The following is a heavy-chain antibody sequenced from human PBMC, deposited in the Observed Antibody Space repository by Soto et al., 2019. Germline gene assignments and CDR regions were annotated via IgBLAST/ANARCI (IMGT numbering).Heavy chain of an antibody. CDR2: ISGTGDSS. J-gene: IGHJ4*02. CDR3: AKDNGNYGSGSFSH. V-gene: IGHV3-23*01. Sequence: EVQLLASGGGLVQPGGSLRLSCAASGFTFGSYAMSWVRQAPGKGLEWVSLISGTGDSSEYANSVKGRFTISRDYSKTTVFLQMNSLRAEDTAVYFCAKDNGNYGSGSFSHWGQGTLVTVSS. CDR1: GFTFGSYA. D-gene: IGHD3-10*01.